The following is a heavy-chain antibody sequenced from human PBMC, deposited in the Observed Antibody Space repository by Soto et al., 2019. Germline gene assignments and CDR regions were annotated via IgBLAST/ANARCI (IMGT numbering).Heavy chain of an antibody. CDR2: TRNKASSYTT. CDR3: TTRYCSGGSCYSDQ. CDR1: GFSFSDYY. D-gene: IGHD2-15*01. J-gene: IGHJ3*01. Sequence: PGGSLRLSCAASGFSFSDYYINWVLQAPWKGLEWVGRTRNKASSYTTDYAAFVKGRFTISRDDSKNTLYLQMNSLKTEDTAVYYCTTRYCSGGSCYSDQWGQGTMVTVSS. V-gene: IGHV3-72*01.